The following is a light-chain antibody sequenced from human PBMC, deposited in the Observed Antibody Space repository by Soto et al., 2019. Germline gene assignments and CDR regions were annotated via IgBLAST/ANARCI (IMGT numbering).Light chain of an antibody. CDR1: RNDIGAYEF. CDR2: EVV. V-gene: IGLV2-8*01. CDR3: KSYAGSNTYV. J-gene: IGLJ1*01. Sequence: QSVLTQPPSASGSPGQSVTISCTGTRNDIGAYEFVSWYQHHPGKAPKLIIYEVVQRPSGVPDRFSGSKSGNTASLTVYGLQAADEADYYCKSYAGSNTYVSGTGTEGTVL.